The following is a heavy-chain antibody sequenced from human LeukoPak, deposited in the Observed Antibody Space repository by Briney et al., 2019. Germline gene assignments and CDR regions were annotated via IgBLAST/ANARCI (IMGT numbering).Heavy chain of an antibody. J-gene: IGHJ4*02. Sequence: ESGPTLVNPTQTLTLTCTFSGFSLSTSGVGVGWIRQPPGKALEWLALIYWNDDKRYSPSLKSRVTITKDTSKNQVVLTMTNMDPVDTATYYCAHLSGSYRTYYFDYWGQGTLVTVSS. CDR3: AHLSGSYRTYYFDY. D-gene: IGHD1-26*01. CDR1: GFSLSTSGVG. CDR2: IYWNDDK. V-gene: IGHV2-5*01.